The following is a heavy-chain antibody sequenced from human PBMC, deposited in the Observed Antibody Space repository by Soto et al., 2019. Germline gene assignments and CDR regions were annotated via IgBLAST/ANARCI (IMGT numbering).Heavy chain of an antibody. CDR1: TVTFRSYV. CDR2: ITGSGGAT. CDR3: APGATRPPTNYDGLAL. Sequence: EVQLLESGGGLVQPGGSLRLSCAASTVTFRSYVMNWVRQAPGKGLEWVSAITGSGGATYYADSVKGRFTVSRDNSKQTLFLQMNSPRADDTAVYFCAPGATRPPTNYDGLALWGQGTTVTVS. D-gene: IGHD6-6*01. J-gene: IGHJ6*02. V-gene: IGHV3-23*01.